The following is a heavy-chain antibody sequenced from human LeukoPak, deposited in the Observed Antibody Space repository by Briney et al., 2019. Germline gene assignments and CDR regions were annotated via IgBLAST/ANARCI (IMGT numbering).Heavy chain of an antibody. CDR3: GELWSCSCGAFDI. J-gene: IGHJ3*02. D-gene: IGHD6-13*01. V-gene: IGHV3-23*01. CDR1: GFTFSTDA. CDR2: VTNNGGST. Sequence: GGSLRLSCAPSGFTFSTDAMNCVRQAPGKGLEWVSVVTNNGGSTYYADSVKGRFTLSRDNSKNTLYLQVNSLRAEDTAVYYCGELWSCSCGAFDIWGQGTMVTVSS.